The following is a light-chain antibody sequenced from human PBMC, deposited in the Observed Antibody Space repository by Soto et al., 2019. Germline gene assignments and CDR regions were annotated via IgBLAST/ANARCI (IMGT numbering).Light chain of an antibody. CDR3: QHYNSYSEA. CDR1: QTISSW. J-gene: IGKJ1*01. CDR2: KAS. Sequence: DIQMTQSPSTLSGSVGDRVTITRRASQTISSWLAWYQQKPGKPPKLLIYKASTLTSGVPSRFSGSGSGTEFTLTISSLQPDDFATYYCQHYNSYSEAFGQGTKVDIK. V-gene: IGKV1-5*03.